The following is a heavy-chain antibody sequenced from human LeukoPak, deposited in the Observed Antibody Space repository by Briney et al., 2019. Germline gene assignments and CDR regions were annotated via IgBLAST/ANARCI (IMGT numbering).Heavy chain of an antibody. Sequence: SETLSLTCAVYGGSFSGYYWSWIRQPPGKGLEWIGETNHSGSTNYNPSLKSRVTISVDTSKNQFSLKLSSVTAADTAVYYCARNGPGGSSSGRIDYWGQGTLVTVSS. CDR3: ARNGPGGSSSGRIDY. CDR2: TNHSGST. CDR1: GGSFSGYY. V-gene: IGHV4-34*01. D-gene: IGHD6-6*01. J-gene: IGHJ4*02.